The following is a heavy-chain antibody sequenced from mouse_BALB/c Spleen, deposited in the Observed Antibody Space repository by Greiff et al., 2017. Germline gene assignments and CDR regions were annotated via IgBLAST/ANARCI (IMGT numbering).Heavy chain of an antibody. CDR3: ARDRGMITTGAMDY. Sequence: VQLQESGPGLVAPSQSLSITCTVSGFSLTSYGVHWVRQPPGKGLEWLGVIWAGGSTNYNSALMSRLSISKDNSKSQVFLKMNSLQTDDTAMYYCARDRGMITTGAMDYWGQGTSVTVSS. CDR2: IWAGGST. CDR1: GFSLTSYG. V-gene: IGHV2-9*02. J-gene: IGHJ4*01. D-gene: IGHD2-4*01.